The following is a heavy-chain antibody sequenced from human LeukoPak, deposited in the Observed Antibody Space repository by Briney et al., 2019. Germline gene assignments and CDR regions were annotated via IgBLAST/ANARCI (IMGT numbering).Heavy chain of an antibody. Sequence: SETLSLTCTVSGGSISSSSYYWGWIRQPPGKGLEWIGSIYHSGSTNYNPSLKSRVTISVDTSKNQFSLKLSSVTAADTAVYYCARASGSYRICNDYWGQGTLVTVSS. CDR3: ARASGSYRICNDY. J-gene: IGHJ4*02. D-gene: IGHD6-19*01. CDR1: GGSISSSSYY. CDR2: IYHSGST. V-gene: IGHV4-39*07.